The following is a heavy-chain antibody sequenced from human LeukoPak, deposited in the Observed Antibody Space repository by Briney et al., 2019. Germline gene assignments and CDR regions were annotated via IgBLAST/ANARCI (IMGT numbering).Heavy chain of an antibody. Sequence: GGSLRLSCAASGFTFSNFWMNWVRQAPGKGLEWVANIKQDGSEKYYVDSVKGRFTISRDNAKNSLYLQMNSLRAEDTAVYYCAKHSMIVVVTVGAFDIWGQGTMVTVSS. CDR2: IKQDGSEK. CDR3: AKHSMIVVVTVGAFDI. V-gene: IGHV3-7*01. CDR1: GFTFSNFW. J-gene: IGHJ3*02. D-gene: IGHD3-22*01.